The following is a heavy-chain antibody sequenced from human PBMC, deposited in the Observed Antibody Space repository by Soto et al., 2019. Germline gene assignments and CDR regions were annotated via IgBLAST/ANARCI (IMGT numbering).Heavy chain of an antibody. J-gene: IGHJ4*02. Sequence: EVLLLESGGGLVQPGGSLRLSCTASGFTFSSHAMTWVRQAPGKGREWVSGLSDSGGSTYYEDSVKGRFTVSTHNSMITLYLQMNTLSAEDTAVYYCAKVSGSWYSGFFDLWGQGTLGAVSS. CDR1: GFTFSSHA. D-gene: IGHD6-13*01. CDR2: LSDSGGST. CDR3: AKVSGSWYSGFFDL. V-gene: IGHV3-23*01.